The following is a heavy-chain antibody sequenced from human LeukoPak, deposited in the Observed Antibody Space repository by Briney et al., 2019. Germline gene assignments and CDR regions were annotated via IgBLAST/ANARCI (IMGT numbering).Heavy chain of an antibody. CDR1: GFIFTNAW. V-gene: IGHV3-15*01. Sequence: GKSLRLSCAGSGFIFTNAWMNWVRQAPGKGLEWVGRIKSKVDGETADYAAPVKGKFIISRDDSRNTVYLQMSSLEPEDTAVYYCATGGYAFDIWGQGTMVIVSS. CDR2: IKSKVDGETA. D-gene: IGHD3-16*01. CDR3: ATGGYAFDI. J-gene: IGHJ3*02.